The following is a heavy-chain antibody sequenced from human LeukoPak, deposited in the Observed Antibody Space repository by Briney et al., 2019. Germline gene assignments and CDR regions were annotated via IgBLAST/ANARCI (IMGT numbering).Heavy chain of an antibody. Sequence: PGGSLRLSCAASGFTFSNYEVNWVRQAPGKGLEWVSFISFSGNSIYYADSVKGRFTISRDNAKNTLYLQMNSLRAEDTAVYYCARGWEGYFDYWGQGTLVTVSS. J-gene: IGHJ4*02. D-gene: IGHD1-26*01. CDR1: GFTFSNYE. V-gene: IGHV3-48*03. CDR2: ISFSGNSI. CDR3: ARGWEGYFDY.